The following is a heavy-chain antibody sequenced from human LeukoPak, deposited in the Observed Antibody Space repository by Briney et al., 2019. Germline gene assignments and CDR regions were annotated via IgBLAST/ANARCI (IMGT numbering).Heavy chain of an antibody. D-gene: IGHD6-13*01. CDR3: AKDIRQQLVLGAFDI. CDR1: GFTFDDYA. V-gene: IGHV3-9*01. CDR2: ISWNSGSI. Sequence: PGRSLRLSCAASGFTFDDYAMHWVRQAPGKGLEWFSGISWNSGSIGYADSVKGRFTISRDNAKNSLYLQMNSLRAEDTALYYCAKDIRQQLVLGAFDIWGQGTMVTVSS. J-gene: IGHJ3*02.